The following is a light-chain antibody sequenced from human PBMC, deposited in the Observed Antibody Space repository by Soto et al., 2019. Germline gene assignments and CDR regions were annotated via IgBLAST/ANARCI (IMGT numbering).Light chain of an antibody. Sequence: EIVLTQSPGTLSLSPGERATLSCRASQSVRSSHLAWYQQMPGQGPRLLIYGASNRATGIPDRFRGSGSGTDFTLTINILEPEDFAVYYCQQYSSSPLTFGGGTKVDIK. J-gene: IGKJ4*01. CDR3: QQYSSSPLT. CDR1: QSVRSSH. V-gene: IGKV3-20*01. CDR2: GAS.